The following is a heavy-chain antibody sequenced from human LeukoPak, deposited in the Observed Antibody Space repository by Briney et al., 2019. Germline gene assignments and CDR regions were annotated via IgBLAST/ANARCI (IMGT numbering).Heavy chain of an antibody. CDR3: ASFPPYMVRTDAYI. Sequence: SETLSLTCSVSGGAISRYYWSWVRQPPGKGLEWIGYIYYSGSTNYNPSLKSRVTISVDTSKNQFSLKLSSVTAEDTAVYYCASFPPYMVRTDAYIWGQGTMVTVSS. D-gene: IGHD3-10*01. CDR2: IYYSGST. J-gene: IGHJ3*02. V-gene: IGHV4-59*12. CDR1: GGAISRYY.